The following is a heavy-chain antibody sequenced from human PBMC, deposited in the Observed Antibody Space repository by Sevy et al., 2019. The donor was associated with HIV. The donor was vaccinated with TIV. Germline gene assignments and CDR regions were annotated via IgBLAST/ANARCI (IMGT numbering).Heavy chain of an antibody. V-gene: IGHV3-7*03. Sequence: GGSLRLSCAASGFTFSSYWMSWVRQAPGKGLEWVANIKQDGSAKYYVDSVKGRFTISRDNAKNSLYLQMNSLRAEDTAVYYCARNDWFHYYGMDVWGQGATVTVSS. CDR2: IKQDGSAK. J-gene: IGHJ6*02. CDR3: ARNDWFHYYGMDV. CDR1: GFTFSSYW. D-gene: IGHD3-9*01.